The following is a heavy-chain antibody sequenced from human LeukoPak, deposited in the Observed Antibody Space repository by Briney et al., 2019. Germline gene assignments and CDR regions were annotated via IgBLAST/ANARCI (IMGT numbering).Heavy chain of an antibody. CDR2: IHTSGSI. D-gene: IGHD3-22*01. J-gene: IGHJ4*02. Sequence: SETLSLTCTVSGGSISSYYWSWIRQPAGEGLEWIGRIHTSGSINYNPSLKSRVTMSVDTSKNQFSLKLSSVTAADTAVYYCARDKYYYDSSGYYYFDYWGQGILVTVSS. CDR3: ARDKYYYDSSGYYYFDY. CDR1: GGSISSYY. V-gene: IGHV4-4*07.